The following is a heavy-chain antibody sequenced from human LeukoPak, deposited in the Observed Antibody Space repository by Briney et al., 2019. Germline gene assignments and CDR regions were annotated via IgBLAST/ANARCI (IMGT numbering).Heavy chain of an antibody. CDR3: ARPHGGNSGYFDL. J-gene: IGHJ2*01. CDR2: IYYSGST. Sequence: KPSETLSLTCTVSGGSISSYYWSWIRQPPGKGLEWIGYIYYSGSTNYNPSLKSRVTISVDTSKNQFSLKLSSVTAADTAVYYCARPHGGNSGYFDLWGRGTLVTVSS. CDR1: GGSISSYY. D-gene: IGHD4-23*01. V-gene: IGHV4-59*01.